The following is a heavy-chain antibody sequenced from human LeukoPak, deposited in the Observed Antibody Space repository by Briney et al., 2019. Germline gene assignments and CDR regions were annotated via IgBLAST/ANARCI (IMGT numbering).Heavy chain of an antibody. J-gene: IGHJ4*02. Sequence: GASVKVSCKTSGYTFSSHTISWVRQAPGQGLEWMGWINTNTGNPTYAQGFTGRYVFSLDTSVSTAYLQISGLKADDTAVYYCGRDPRLGIRGYTYGYFDNWGQGTPVTVSS. V-gene: IGHV7-4-1*02. D-gene: IGHD5-18*01. CDR1: GYTFSSHT. CDR3: GRDPRLGIRGYTYGYFDN. CDR2: INTNTGNP.